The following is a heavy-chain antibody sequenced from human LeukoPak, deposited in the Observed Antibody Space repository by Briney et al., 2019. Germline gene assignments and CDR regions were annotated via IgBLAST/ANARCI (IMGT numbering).Heavy chain of an antibody. CDR3: ARDSRIAARPSGDY. CDR2: ISYDGSNK. V-gene: IGHV3-30-3*01. J-gene: IGHJ4*02. D-gene: IGHD6-6*01. CDR1: GFTFSSYA. Sequence: GGSLRLSCAASGFTFSSYATHWVRQAPGKGLEWVAVISYDGSNKYYADSVKGRFTISRDNSKNTLYLQMNSLRAEDTAVYYCARDSRIAARPSGDYWGQGTLVTVSS.